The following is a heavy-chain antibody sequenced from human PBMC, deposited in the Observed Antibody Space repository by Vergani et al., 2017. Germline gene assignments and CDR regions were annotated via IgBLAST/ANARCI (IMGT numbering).Heavy chain of an antibody. Sequence: EVQVLESGGGLVQPGGSLRLSCAASGFTFSNYAMSWVRQAPGKGLEWVSYISSSGSTIYYADSVKGRFTISRDNAKNSLYLQMNSLRAEDTAVYYCARGQVYGEVAFDIWGQGTMVTVSS. CDR1: GFTFSNYA. V-gene: IGHV3-48*04. J-gene: IGHJ3*02. CDR3: ARGQVYGEVAFDI. D-gene: IGHD4-17*01. CDR2: ISSSGSTI.